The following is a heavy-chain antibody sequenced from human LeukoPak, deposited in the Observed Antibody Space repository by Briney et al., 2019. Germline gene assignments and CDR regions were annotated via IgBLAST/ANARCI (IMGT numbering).Heavy chain of an antibody. J-gene: IGHJ6*03. CDR2: ISVTGGST. CDR1: RFPLSNYV. D-gene: IGHD2-2*01. CDR3: ARGSSSLYHYMDV. Sequence: GFLRLSCAASRFPLSNYVMNLVRQAPGEGVELVPGISVTGGSTYSAESVKGRFTISRDNSKNTLYLQMNSLRTEDTAVFYCARGSSSLYHYMDVWGRGTAVTVS. V-gene: IGHV3-23*01.